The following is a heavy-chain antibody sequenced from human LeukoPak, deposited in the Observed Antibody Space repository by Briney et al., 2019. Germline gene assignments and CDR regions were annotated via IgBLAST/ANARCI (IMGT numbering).Heavy chain of an antibody. D-gene: IGHD4-17*01. J-gene: IGHJ6*02. Sequence: PSETLSLTCAVYGVSFSGYYWSWIRQPPGKGLEWIGEINHSGSTNYNPSLKSRVTISVHTSKNQFSLKLSSVTAADTAVYYCARALNGERRWYYYYYGMDVWGQGTTVTVSS. CDR3: ARALNGERRWYYYYYGMDV. V-gene: IGHV4-34*01. CDR1: GVSFSGYY. CDR2: INHSGST.